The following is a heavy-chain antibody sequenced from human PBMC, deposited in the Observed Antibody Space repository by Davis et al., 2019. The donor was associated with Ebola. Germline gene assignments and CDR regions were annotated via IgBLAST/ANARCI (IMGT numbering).Heavy chain of an antibody. Sequence: AASVKVSCKASGYTFTSYGISWVRQAPGQGLECMGWISAYNGNTNYAQKLQGRVTMTTDTSTSTAYMELRSLRSDDTAMYYCARDIGYFKWLLSFWGQGTLVTVSS. CDR3: ARDIGYFKWLLSF. CDR1: GYTFTSYG. CDR2: ISAYNGNT. D-gene: IGHD2-21*02. J-gene: IGHJ4*02. V-gene: IGHV1-18*01.